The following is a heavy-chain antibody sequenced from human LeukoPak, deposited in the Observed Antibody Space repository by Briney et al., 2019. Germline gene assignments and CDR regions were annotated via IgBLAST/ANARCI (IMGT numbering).Heavy chain of an antibody. V-gene: IGHV4-59*01. CDR2: IYYSGST. CDR1: GGSISSYY. J-gene: IGHJ3*02. D-gene: IGHD3-3*01. CDR3: ARAEPPYYDPMAFDI. Sequence: SETLSLTCTVSGGSISSYYWSWIRQPPGKGLEWIGYIYYSGSTNYNPSLKSRVTISVDTSKNQFSLKLSSVTAADTAVYYCARAEPPYYDPMAFDIWGQGTMVTVSS.